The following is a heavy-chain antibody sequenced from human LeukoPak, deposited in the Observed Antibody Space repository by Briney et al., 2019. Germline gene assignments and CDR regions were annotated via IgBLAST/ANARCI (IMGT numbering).Heavy chain of an antibody. CDR1: GFTLSGYG. V-gene: IGHV3-30*02. D-gene: IGHD3-10*01. CDR3: ARDSGFSGAQRGEF. Sequence: GGSLRLSCAASGFTLSGYGMHWVRQAPGKGLEWVAFIRLDGSKKYYADSVKGRFTISRDTSKNSLYLQMNSLRADDTAVYYCARDSGFSGAQRGEFWGQGTLVTVSS. CDR2: IRLDGSKK. J-gene: IGHJ4*02.